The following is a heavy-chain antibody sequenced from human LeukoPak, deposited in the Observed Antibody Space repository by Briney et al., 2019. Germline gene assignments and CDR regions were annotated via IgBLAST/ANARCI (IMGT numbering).Heavy chain of an antibody. V-gene: IGHV4-4*07. J-gene: IGHJ6*02. Sequence: PSETLSLTCTVSGGSISSYYWSWIRQPAGKGLEWIGRIYTSGSTNYNPSLKSRVTMSVDTSKNQFSLKLSSVTAADTAVYYCARDLYFVGATTGLDYYYGMDVWGQGTTVTVSS. CDR1: GGSISSYY. CDR2: IYTSGST. D-gene: IGHD1-26*01. CDR3: ARDLYFVGATTGLDYYYGMDV.